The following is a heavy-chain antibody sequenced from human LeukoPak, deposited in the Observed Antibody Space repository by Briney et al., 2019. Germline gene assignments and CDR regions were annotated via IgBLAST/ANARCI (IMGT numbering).Heavy chain of an antibody. Sequence: GGSLRLSCAASGFTFSSYSMNWVRQAPGKGLEWVSCISSSSSTIYYADSVKGRFTISRDNAKNSLYLQMNSLRAEDTAVYYCARANTPYYDFWSGYRHDAFDIWGQGTMVTVSS. D-gene: IGHD3-3*01. CDR2: ISSSSSTI. CDR1: GFTFSSYS. V-gene: IGHV3-48*01. CDR3: ARANTPYYDFWSGYRHDAFDI. J-gene: IGHJ3*02.